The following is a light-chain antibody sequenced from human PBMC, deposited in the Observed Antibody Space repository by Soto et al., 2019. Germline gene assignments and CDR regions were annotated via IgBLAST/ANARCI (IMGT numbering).Light chain of an antibody. CDR2: RDT. CDR3: QSYDSSLSGVV. CDR1: SSTIGAGYD. J-gene: IGLJ2*01. Sequence: QSVLTQPPSVFGAPGQRVTISCTGSSSTIGAGYDVHWYQQLPGTAPKLLIYRDTNRPSGVPDRFSGSQSGTSASLAITGLQADDEADYYCQSYDSSLSGVVFGGGTKLTVL. V-gene: IGLV1-40*01.